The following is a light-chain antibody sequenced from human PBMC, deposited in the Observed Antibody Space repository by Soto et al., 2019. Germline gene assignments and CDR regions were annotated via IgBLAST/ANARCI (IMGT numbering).Light chain of an antibody. CDR2: GAS. Sequence: EIVMTQSPATLSVSPGERATISCRASQSVSSNLAWYQQKPGQAPRLLIYGASTRATGIPARFSGSGSGTEFTLTISSLQSEDFALYYCQQYNNWPPYTFGQGTKLEIK. CDR1: QSVSSN. V-gene: IGKV3-15*01. J-gene: IGKJ2*01. CDR3: QQYNNWPPYT.